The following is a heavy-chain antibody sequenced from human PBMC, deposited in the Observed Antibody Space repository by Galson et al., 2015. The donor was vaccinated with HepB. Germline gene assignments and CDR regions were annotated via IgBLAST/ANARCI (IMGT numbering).Heavy chain of an antibody. D-gene: IGHD3-22*01. Sequence: SLRLSCAASGFTFSDYYMSWIRQAPGKGLEWVSYISSSGSTIYYADSVKGRFTISRDNAKNSLYLQMNSLRAEDTAVYYCARREDYYDSSGYKPNDAFDIWGQGTMVTVSS. V-gene: IGHV3-11*01. CDR1: GFTFSDYY. J-gene: IGHJ3*02. CDR2: ISSSGSTI. CDR3: ARREDYYDSSGYKPNDAFDI.